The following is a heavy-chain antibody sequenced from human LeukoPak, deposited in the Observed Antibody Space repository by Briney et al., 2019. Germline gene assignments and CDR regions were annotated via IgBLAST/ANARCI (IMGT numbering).Heavy chain of an antibody. CDR2: ISERGGSI. CDR1: GISLSNYG. CDR3: AKRGVVIRGILVIGYHQEAYHYDF. V-gene: IGHV3-23*01. Sequence: VWPGGSLRLSCVVSGISLSNYGMTWVRQAPGKGLEWVSYISERGGSITYADSVKGRFTISRDTSLNTLYLQMNNLRAEDTAVYFCAKRGVVIRGILVIGYHQEAYHYDFWGQGVLVTVS. J-gene: IGHJ4*02. D-gene: IGHD3-10*01.